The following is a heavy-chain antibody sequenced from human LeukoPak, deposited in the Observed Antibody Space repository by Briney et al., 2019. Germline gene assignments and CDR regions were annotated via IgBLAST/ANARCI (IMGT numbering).Heavy chain of an antibody. V-gene: IGHV4-59*01. CDR1: GGSISSYY. J-gene: IGHJ6*02. CDR3: ARAYNWNDEDYYGMDV. Sequence: SETLSLTCTVSGGSISSYYWSWLRQPPGKGLEWIGYIYYSGSTNYNPSLKSRVTISVDTSKNQFSLKLSSVTAADTAVYYCARAYNWNDEDYYGMDVWGQGTTVTVSS. CDR2: IYYSGST. D-gene: IGHD1-1*01.